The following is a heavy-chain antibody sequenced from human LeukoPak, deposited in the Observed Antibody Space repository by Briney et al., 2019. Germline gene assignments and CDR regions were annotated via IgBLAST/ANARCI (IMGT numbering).Heavy chain of an antibody. CDR1: GFTFSNNW. Sequence: GGSLRLSCAAPGFTFSNNWMHWVRQAPGKGLVWVSRIYNDGIRTDYAASVKGRFTIFRDNAKNTLYLQMNSLRAEDTAVYYCATPGRYSSGWVFPPSFDYWGQGTLVTVSS. CDR3: ATPGRYSSGWVFPPSFDY. J-gene: IGHJ4*02. CDR2: IYNDGIRT. D-gene: IGHD6-19*01. V-gene: IGHV3-74*01.